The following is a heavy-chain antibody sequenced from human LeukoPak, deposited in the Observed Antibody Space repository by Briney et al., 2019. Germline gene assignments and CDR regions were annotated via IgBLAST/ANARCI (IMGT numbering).Heavy chain of an antibody. CDR2: IYYSGST. CDR1: GGSIGSGGYY. J-gene: IGHJ5*02. D-gene: IGHD3-22*01. V-gene: IGHV4-31*03. CDR3: AVGYYYDSSGYYH. Sequence: SETLSLTCTVSGGSIGSGGYYWSWIRQHPGKGLEWIGYIYYSGSTYYNPSLKSRVTISVDTYKNQFSLKLSSVTAADTAVYYCAVGYYYDSSGYYHWGQGTLVTVSS.